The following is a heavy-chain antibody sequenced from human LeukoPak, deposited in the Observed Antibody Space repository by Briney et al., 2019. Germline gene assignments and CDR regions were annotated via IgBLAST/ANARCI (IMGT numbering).Heavy chain of an antibody. CDR3: ARGNYVWGSYRYTTSDPLDY. Sequence: SVKVSCKASGFTFTSSAVQWVRQARGQRLEWIGWIVVGSGDTNYAQKFQERVTITRDMSTSTAYMELNSLRAEDTAVYYCARGNYVWGSYRYTTSDPLDYWGQGTLVTVSS. CDR1: GFTFTSSA. J-gene: IGHJ4*02. CDR2: IVVGSGDT. D-gene: IGHD3-16*02. V-gene: IGHV1-58*01.